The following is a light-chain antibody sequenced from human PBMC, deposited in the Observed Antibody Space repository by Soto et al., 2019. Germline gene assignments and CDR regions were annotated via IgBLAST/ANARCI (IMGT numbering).Light chain of an antibody. CDR3: QQRSGWPST. CDR1: QSVGSY. V-gene: IGKV3-11*01. CDR2: DAS. Sequence: EIVLTQSPATLSLSPGDRATLSCRASQSVGSYLGWYQQRPGQAPRLLIYDASNRATGIPARFSGSGSGTDFTLTISSLEPEDFAVYYCQQRSGWPSTFCGGTKVEIK. J-gene: IGKJ4*01.